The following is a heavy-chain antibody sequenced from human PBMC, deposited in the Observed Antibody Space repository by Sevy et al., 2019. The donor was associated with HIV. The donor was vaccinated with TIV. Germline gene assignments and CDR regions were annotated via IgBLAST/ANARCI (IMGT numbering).Heavy chain of an antibody. J-gene: IGHJ4*02. D-gene: IGHD2-15*01. CDR3: AIAAGYTVYCYPGY. V-gene: IGHV3-30*03. Sequence: GGSLRLSCAASGFTFSTYGMHWVRQAPGKGLEWVAVLSSDGNNKYYADSVKGRFTISRDKSKNTLYLQMNSLRADATATYFCAIAAGYTVYCYPGYWGQGTPVTVSS. CDR1: GFTFSTYG. CDR2: LSSDGNNK.